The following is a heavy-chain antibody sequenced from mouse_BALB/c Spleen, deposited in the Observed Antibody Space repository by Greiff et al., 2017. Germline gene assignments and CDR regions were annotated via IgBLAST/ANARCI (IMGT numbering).Heavy chain of an antibody. CDR2: INPYNGAT. CDR1: GYSFTGYY. CDR3: ARGTTATHYYAMDY. Sequence: VQLKESGPELVKPGASVKISCKASGYSFTGYYMHWVKQSHVKSLEWIGRINPYNGATSYNQNFKDKASLTVDKSSSTAYMELHSLTSEDSAVYYCARGTTATHYYAMDYWGQGTSVTVSS. V-gene: IGHV1-31*01. J-gene: IGHJ4*01. D-gene: IGHD1-2*01.